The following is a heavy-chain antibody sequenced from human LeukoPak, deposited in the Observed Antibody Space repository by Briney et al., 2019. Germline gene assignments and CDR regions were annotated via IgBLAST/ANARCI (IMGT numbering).Heavy chain of an antibody. J-gene: IGHJ4*02. CDR2: MYHSGST. V-gene: IGHV4-4*02. CDR1: GASISSINW. CDR3: ASVKHPYEFTADY. Sequence: SGTLSLTCAVSGASISSINWLNWVRQPPGKGLEWIGQMYHSGSTNYNPPLKSRVTISVDKSKNHFSLKLSSVTAADTAVYYCASVKHPYEFTADYWGQGTLVTVSS. D-gene: IGHD3-3*01.